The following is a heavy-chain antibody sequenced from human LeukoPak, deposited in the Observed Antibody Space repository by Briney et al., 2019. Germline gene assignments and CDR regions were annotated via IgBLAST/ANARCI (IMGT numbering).Heavy chain of an antibody. CDR1: GGSISSGSYY. CDR3: AREWFGEPD. Sequence: SETLSLXCTISGGSISSGSYYWSWIRQPAGKGLEWIGRIYTSGSTNYNPSLKRRVTISVDTSKNQFSLKLSSVTAADTAVYYCAREWFGEPDWGQGTLVTVSS. D-gene: IGHD3-10*01. V-gene: IGHV4-61*02. J-gene: IGHJ4*02. CDR2: IYTSGST.